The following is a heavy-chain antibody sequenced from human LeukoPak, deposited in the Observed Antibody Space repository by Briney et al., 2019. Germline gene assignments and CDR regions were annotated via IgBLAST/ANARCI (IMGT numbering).Heavy chain of an antibody. D-gene: IGHD3-9*01. CDR3: ARGSTYYDILTGYYDYYYYYMDV. Sequence: SETLSLTCAVYGGSFSGYYWSWIRQPPGKGLEWIGEINHSGSTNYNPSLKSRVTISVDTSKNQFSLKLSSVTAADTAVYYCARGSTYYDILTGYYDYYYYYMDVWGKGTTVTISS. J-gene: IGHJ6*03. CDR1: GGSFSGYY. V-gene: IGHV4-34*01. CDR2: INHSGST.